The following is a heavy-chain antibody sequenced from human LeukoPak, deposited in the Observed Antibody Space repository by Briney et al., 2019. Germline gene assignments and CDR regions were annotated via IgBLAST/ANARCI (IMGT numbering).Heavy chain of an antibody. Sequence: GSLRLSCAASGFTFSSYEMNWVRQAPGKGLEWVSYISVSGSTIYYADSVKGRFTISRDNAKNSLYLQMNSLRAEDTAVYYCAELGITMIGGVWGKGTTVTISS. CDR2: ISVSGSTI. V-gene: IGHV3-48*03. D-gene: IGHD3-10*02. CDR1: GFTFSSYE. J-gene: IGHJ6*04. CDR3: AELGITMIGGV.